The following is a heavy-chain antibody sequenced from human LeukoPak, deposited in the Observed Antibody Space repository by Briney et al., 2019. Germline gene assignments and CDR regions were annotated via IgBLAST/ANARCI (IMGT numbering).Heavy chain of an antibody. Sequence: KASETLSLTCTVSGGSISSYYWSWLRQPPGKGLEWLGYIYYSGSTNYNPSLKSRVTISVDTSKNQFSLKLSSVTAADTAVYYCARGVSGYCSGGSCSPLDYYYMDVWGKGTTVTVSS. CDR1: GGSISSYY. V-gene: IGHV4-59*01. CDR2: IYYSGST. D-gene: IGHD2-15*01. J-gene: IGHJ6*03. CDR3: ARGVSGYCSGGSCSPLDYYYMDV.